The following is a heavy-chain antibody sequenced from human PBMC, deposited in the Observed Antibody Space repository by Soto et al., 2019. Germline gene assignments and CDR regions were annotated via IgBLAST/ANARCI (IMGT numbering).Heavy chain of an antibody. CDR1: GGSISSYY. CDR3: ARRYGGNFDY. V-gene: IGHV4-59*01. Sequence: SETLSLTCTVSGGSISSYYWSWIRQPPGKGLEWIGYIYYSGSTYYNPSLKSRVTISVDTSKNQFSLKLRSVTGADTAVYYCARRYGGNFDYWGQGTLVTVSS. CDR2: IYYSGST. J-gene: IGHJ4*02. D-gene: IGHD1-26*01.